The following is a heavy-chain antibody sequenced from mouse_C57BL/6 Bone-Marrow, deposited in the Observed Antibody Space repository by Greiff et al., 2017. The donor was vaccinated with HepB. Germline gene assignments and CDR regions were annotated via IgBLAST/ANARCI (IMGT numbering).Heavy chain of an antibody. CDR1: GYTFTSYG. J-gene: IGHJ2*01. CDR3: GRGVTADFDY. V-gene: IGHV1-81*01. Sequence: QVQLKESGAELARPGASVKLSCKASGYTFTSYGISWVKQRTGQGLEWIGEIYPRSGNTYYNEKFKGKATLTADKSSRTAYMELRSLTSEDSAVYFRGRGVTADFDYWGQGTTLTVSS. CDR2: IYPRSGNT. D-gene: IGHD2-2*01.